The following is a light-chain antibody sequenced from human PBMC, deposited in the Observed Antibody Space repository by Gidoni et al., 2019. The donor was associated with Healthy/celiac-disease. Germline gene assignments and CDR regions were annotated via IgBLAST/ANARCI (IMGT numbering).Light chain of an antibody. CDR1: SLRSYY. CDR3: NSRDSSGNQHVV. V-gene: IGLV3-19*01. CDR2: GKS. Sequence: SSELTQDPAVSVALGQTVRITCHGDSLRSYYASWYQQKPGQAPVLVIYGKSNRPSGIPDRFSGSSSGNTASLTITGAQAEEEADYYCNSRDSSGNQHVVFGGGTKLTVL. J-gene: IGLJ2*01.